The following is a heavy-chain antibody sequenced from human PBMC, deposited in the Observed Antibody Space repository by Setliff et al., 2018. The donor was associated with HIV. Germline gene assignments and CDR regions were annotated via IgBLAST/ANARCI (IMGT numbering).Heavy chain of an antibody. CDR2: IWYDGSKT. D-gene: IGHD6-19*01. J-gene: IGHJ6*03. CDR1: GFTFSSYG. V-gene: IGHV3-30*02. CDR3: AKDSEAVAVKNYYMDV. Sequence: GGSLRLSCAASGFTFSSYGMHWVRQAPGKGLEWVAFIWYDGSKTYYADSVEGRFTISRDTPSNTVYLQMNSLRAEDTALYYCAKDSEAVAVKNYYMDVWGRGTTVTVSS.